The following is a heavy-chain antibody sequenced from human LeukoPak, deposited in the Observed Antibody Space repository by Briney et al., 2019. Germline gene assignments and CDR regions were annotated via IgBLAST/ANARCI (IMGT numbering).Heavy chain of an antibody. CDR2: IRSKANSYAT. J-gene: IGHJ4*02. CDR1: GFTFSGSA. Sequence: PGGSLRLSCAASGFTFSGSAVHWVRQASGKGLEWVGRIRSKANSYATAYAASVKGRFTISRDDSKNTAYLQMNSLKTEDAVVYYCTGTPRSGDDFDYWGQGTLVTVSS. D-gene: IGHD4-17*01. CDR3: TGTPRSGDDFDY. V-gene: IGHV3-73*01.